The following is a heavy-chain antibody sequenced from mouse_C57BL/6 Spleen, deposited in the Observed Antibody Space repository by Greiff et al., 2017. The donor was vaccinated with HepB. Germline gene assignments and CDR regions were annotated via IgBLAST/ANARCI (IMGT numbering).Heavy chain of an antibody. D-gene: IGHD2-4*01. J-gene: IGHJ2*01. CDR3: ARLPFYYDYGYYFDY. V-gene: IGHV1-26*01. Sequence: DVQLQQSGPELVKPGASVKISCKASGYTFTDYYMNWVKQSHGKSLEWIGDINPNNGGTSYNQKFKGKATLTVDKSSSTAYMELRSLTSEDSAVYYCARLPFYYDYGYYFDYWGQGTTLTVSS. CDR1: GYTFTDYY. CDR2: INPNNGGT.